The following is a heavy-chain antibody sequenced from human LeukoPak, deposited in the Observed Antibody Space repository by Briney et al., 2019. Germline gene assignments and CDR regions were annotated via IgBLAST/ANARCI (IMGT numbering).Heavy chain of an antibody. Sequence: GALRLSCAASGFTFSSYWMHWVRQAPGKGLVWVSRINSDGSSTSYADSVKGRFTISRDNAKNTLYLQMNSLRAEDTAVYYCASGTYYYDSSGYADYWGQGTLVTVSS. D-gene: IGHD3-22*01. J-gene: IGHJ4*02. V-gene: IGHV3-74*01. CDR3: ASGTYYYDSSGYADY. CDR2: INSDGSST. CDR1: GFTFSSYW.